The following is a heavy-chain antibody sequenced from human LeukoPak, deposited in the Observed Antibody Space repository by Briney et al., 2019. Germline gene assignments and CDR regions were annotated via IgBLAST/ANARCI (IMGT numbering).Heavy chain of an antibody. CDR1: GGSISSYY. J-gene: IGHJ4*02. D-gene: IGHD3-10*01. Sequence: SETLSLTCTVSGGSISSYYWSWIRQPPGKGLEWIGYVYYSGSTYYNPSLKSRVTISVDTSKNQFSLKLSSVTAADTAVYYCARGEIRGVSPSHFDYWGQGTLVTVSS. V-gene: IGHV4-59*08. CDR2: VYYSGST. CDR3: ARGEIRGVSPSHFDY.